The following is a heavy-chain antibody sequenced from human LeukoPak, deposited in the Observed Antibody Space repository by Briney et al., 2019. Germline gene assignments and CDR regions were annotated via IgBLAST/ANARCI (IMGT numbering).Heavy chain of an antibody. V-gene: IGHV3-21*06. Sequence: GLSLRLSCAASGFIFGTSTMNWVRQAPGKGLEWLSSIRRSGGSIYYADSVRGRFTISRDNAKNSLFLQMSSLRAGDTAVYFCASTGWFGELCLDFWGQGTLVTVSS. CDR2: IRRSGGSI. CDR3: ASTGWFGELCLDF. D-gene: IGHD3-10*01. CDR1: GFIFGTST. J-gene: IGHJ4*02.